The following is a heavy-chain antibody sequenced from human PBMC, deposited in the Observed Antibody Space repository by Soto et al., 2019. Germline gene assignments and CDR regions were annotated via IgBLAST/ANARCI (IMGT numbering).Heavy chain of an antibody. D-gene: IGHD6-19*01. CDR1: GGSVSSGSYY. Sequence: QVQLQESGPGLVKPSETLSLTCTVSGGSVSSGSYYWSWIRQPPGKGLEWIGYIYYSGSTNYSPSTKNPVSISVGTSKTQFSLKLSSVPAADTAGYYGAGGIDGWYQSRYGYGMDVWGQGTTVTVSS. V-gene: IGHV4-61*01. CDR3: AGGIDGWYQSRYGYGMDV. CDR2: IYYSGST. J-gene: IGHJ6*02.